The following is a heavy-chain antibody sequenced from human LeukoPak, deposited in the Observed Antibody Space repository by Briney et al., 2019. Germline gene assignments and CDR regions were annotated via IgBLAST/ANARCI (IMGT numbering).Heavy chain of an antibody. CDR2: ISWKSDSV. Sequence: PGGSLRLSCVASGFTFDDYAMHWVRQAPGKGLEWVSGISWKSDSVDYADSVKGRFTISRDNAKNSLYLQMNSLRADDTALYCCAKDWSYGGNSWKYFGSWGRGVLVTVSS. D-gene: IGHD4-23*01. CDR3: AKDWSYGGNSWKYFGS. V-gene: IGHV3-9*01. J-gene: IGHJ4*02. CDR1: GFTFDDYA.